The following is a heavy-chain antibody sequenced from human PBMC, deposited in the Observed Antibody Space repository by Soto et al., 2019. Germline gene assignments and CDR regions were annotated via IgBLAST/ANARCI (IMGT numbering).Heavy chain of an antibody. D-gene: IGHD3-22*01. CDR2: ISGSGGST. J-gene: IGHJ4*02. CDR1: GFTFSSYA. CDR3: AKTTMIVVAAGYFDY. Sequence: LRLSCAASGFTFSSYAMSWVRQAPGKGLEWVSAISGSGGSTYYADSVKGRFTISRDNSKNTLYLQMNSLRAEDTAVYYCAKTTMIVVAAGYFDYWGQGTLVTVSS. V-gene: IGHV3-23*01.